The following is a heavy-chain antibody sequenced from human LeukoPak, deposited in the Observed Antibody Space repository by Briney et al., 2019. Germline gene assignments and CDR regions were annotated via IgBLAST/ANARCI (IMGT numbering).Heavy chain of an antibody. J-gene: IGHJ6*03. CDR1: GGSISSHY. CDR2: IYYSGST. D-gene: IGHD3-3*01. CDR3: ARVTYDFWSGFRTAVYYYYYMDV. Sequence: SETLSLTCTVSGGSISSHYWSWIRQPPGKGLEWIGYIYYSGSTNYNPSLKSRVTISVDTSKNQFSLKLRSVTAADTAVYYCARVTYDFWSGFRTAVYYYYYMDVWGKGTTVTVSS. V-gene: IGHV4-59*11.